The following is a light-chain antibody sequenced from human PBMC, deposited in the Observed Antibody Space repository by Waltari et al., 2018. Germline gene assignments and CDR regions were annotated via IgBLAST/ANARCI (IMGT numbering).Light chain of an antibody. V-gene: IGKV3-15*01. CDR2: GTS. J-gene: IGKJ2*01. CDR3: QQYYSLPYT. Sequence: DIVMTQSPATLSVSPGERATLSCRASQSVYGNLAWYQQKPGQSPRLLIFGTSARATGIPDRFTGSGSGTDFTLTISSLQAEDVAVYYCQQYYSLPYTFGPGTRLEIK. CDR1: QSVYGN.